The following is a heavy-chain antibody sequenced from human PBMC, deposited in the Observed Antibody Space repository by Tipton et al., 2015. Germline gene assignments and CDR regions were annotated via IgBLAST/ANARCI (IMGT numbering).Heavy chain of an antibody. J-gene: IGHJ4*02. CDR2: INPSDGST. D-gene: IGHD4-23*01. Sequence: QVQLVQSGSEVKKPGASVKVSCKASGYTFTTYYMHWVRQAPGQGLEWMGMINPSDGSTNDAQKFQGRVTMTRDTSTSTVYMELSSLRSEDTAVYYCARARGRHGGLFDSWGQGILVTVSS. V-gene: IGHV1-46*01. CDR3: ARARGRHGGLFDS. CDR1: GYTFTTYY.